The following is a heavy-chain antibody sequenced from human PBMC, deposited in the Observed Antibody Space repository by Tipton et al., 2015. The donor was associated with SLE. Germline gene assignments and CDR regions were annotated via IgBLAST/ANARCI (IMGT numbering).Heavy chain of an antibody. J-gene: IGHJ2*01. D-gene: IGHD3-22*01. CDR3: ARGFSSGYSHWYFDL. V-gene: IGHV4-59*01. Sequence: TLSLTCTVSGGSISSYYWSWIRQPPGKGLEWIGYVYYSGTTSYNPSLNSRVTISVDTSKNQFSLKLTSVTAADTAVYYCARGFSSGYSHWYFDLWGRGTLVTVSS. CDR1: GGSISSYY. CDR2: VYYSGTT.